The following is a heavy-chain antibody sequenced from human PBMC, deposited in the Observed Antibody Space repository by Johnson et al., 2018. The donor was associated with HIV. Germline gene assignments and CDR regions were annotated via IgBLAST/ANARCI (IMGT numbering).Heavy chain of an antibody. CDR3: ARSRGYGDYLGNAFDI. V-gene: IGHV3-7*03. CDR2: IKQDGTEK. D-gene: IGHD4-17*01. Sequence: EVQLVESGGGVVQPGGSLRLSCAASGFTFNNYWMSWVRQAPGKGLEWVANIKQDGTEKYYVDSVKGRFTISRDNAKNSLSLQMNSLRAEDTAVYYCARSRGYGDYLGNAFDIWGQGTMVTVSS. CDR1: GFTFNNYW. J-gene: IGHJ3*02.